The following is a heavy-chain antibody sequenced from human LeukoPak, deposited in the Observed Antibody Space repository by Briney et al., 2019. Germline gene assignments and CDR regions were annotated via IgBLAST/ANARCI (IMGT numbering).Heavy chain of an antibody. Sequence: GGSLRLSCAVSGFSVSTNHMSWVRQAPGKGLEWVSVIYIDGNTYYADSVKGRFTISRDNSKNTVFLQMNSLRAEDTAVYYCARDREVVTAKAQMDVWRKGTTVTVFS. CDR1: GFSVSTNH. V-gene: IGHV3-53*01. CDR2: IYIDGNT. J-gene: IGHJ6*04. D-gene: IGHD2-21*02. CDR3: ARDREVVTAKAQMDV.